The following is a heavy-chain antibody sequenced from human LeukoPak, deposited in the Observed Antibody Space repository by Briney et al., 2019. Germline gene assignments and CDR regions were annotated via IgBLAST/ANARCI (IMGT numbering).Heavy chain of an antibody. CDR2: TYYRSKWYN. V-gene: IGHV6-1*01. CDR1: GDSVSSKSAA. D-gene: IGHD6-13*01. J-gene: IGHJ4*02. Sequence: SQTLSLTCAISGDSVSSKSAAWNWIRQSPSRGLEWLGRTYYRSKWYNDYAVSVKSRITINPDTSKNQFSLQLNSVTPEDTAVYYCARERGGIAAAGTSLEIFDYWGQGTLVTVSS. CDR3: ARERGGIAAAGTSLEIFDY.